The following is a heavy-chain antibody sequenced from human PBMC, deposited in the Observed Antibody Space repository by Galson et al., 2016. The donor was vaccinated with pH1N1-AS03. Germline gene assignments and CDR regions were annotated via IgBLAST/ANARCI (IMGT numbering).Heavy chain of an antibody. Sequence: SVKVSCKASRYTFRRYAMNWVRQAPGQGLEWMGWINTDTGKPTYAQGFKGRLVFSLDTSVSTTYLQINSLKAEDTAVYFCVRGGEFFGVIMHFDYWGQGALVTVSS. D-gene: IGHD3-3*01. CDR3: VRGGEFFGVIMHFDY. CDR2: INTDTGKP. CDR1: RYTFRRYA. V-gene: IGHV7-4-1*02. J-gene: IGHJ4*02.